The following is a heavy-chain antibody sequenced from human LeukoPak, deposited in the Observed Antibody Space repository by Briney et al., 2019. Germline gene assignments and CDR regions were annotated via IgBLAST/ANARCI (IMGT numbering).Heavy chain of an antibody. J-gene: IGHJ5*02. CDR1: GYTSTGYY. V-gene: IGHV1-2*02. D-gene: IGHD3-3*01. CDR3: ARTYYDFWSGSTFDP. Sequence: ASVKVSCKASGYTSTGYYMHWVRQAPGQGLEWMGWINPNSGGTNYAQKFQGRVTMTRDTSISTAYMELSRLRSDDTAVYYCARTYYDFWSGSTFDPWGQGTLVTVSS. CDR2: INPNSGGT.